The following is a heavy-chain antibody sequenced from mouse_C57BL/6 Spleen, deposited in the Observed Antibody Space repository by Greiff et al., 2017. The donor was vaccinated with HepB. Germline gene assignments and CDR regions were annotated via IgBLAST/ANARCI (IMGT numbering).Heavy chain of an antibody. V-gene: IGHV14-4*01. CDR1: GFNIKDDY. CDR2: IDPENGDT. J-gene: IGHJ4*01. D-gene: IGHD2-3*01. Sequence: VQLQQSGAELVRPGASVKLSCTASGFNIKDDYMHWVKQRPEQGLEWIGWIDPENGDTEYASKFQGKATITADTSSNTAYLQLSSPTSEDTAVYYCTSYDGYYAMDYWGQGTSVTVSS. CDR3: TSYDGYYAMDY.